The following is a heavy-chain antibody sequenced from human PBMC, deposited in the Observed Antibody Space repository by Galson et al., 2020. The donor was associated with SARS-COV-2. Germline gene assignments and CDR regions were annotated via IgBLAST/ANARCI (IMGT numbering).Heavy chain of an antibody. D-gene: IGHD6-13*01. CDR1: GGTFSGYY. Sequence: PSETLSLTCPVYGGTFSGYYWNWIRPSPGKGLEWLGEINDGARTNYNPTLESRVGISVDTSKKQFSLKLSSVTAADTAVYHCARGRYPRADGILLWMYRIASSGVFDSWSQGTRVTVSS. V-gene: IGHV4-34*01. CDR3: ARGRYPRADGILLWMYRIASSGVFDS. J-gene: IGHJ4*02. CDR2: INDGART.